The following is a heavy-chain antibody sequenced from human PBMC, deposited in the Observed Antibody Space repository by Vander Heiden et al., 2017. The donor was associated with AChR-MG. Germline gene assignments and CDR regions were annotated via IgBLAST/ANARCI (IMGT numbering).Heavy chain of an antibody. CDR1: GFTFSGYG. Sequence: QVQLVESGGGVVQPGRSLRLACAASGFTFSGYGMHWVRQAPGKGLEWVAVISYDGSNKYYADSVKGRFTISRDNSKNTLYLQMNSLRAEDTAVYYCAKGTLYDNPTYYFDYWGQGTLVTVSS. CDR2: ISYDGSNK. D-gene: IGHD3-22*01. CDR3: AKGTLYDNPTYYFDY. V-gene: IGHV3-30*18. J-gene: IGHJ4*02.